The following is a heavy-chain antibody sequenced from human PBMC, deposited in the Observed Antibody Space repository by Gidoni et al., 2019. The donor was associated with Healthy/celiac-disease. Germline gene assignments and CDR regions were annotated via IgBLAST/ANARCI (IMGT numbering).Heavy chain of an antibody. CDR2: NYYSGST. CDR1: GGSISSYS. D-gene: IGHD1-7*01. J-gene: IGHJ4*02. V-gene: IGHV4-59*01. Sequence: QVQLQESGPGLVKPSETLSLTCTVSGGSISSYSWSWIRQPPGKGMEWIGYNYYSGSTNYNPSLKSRVTISVDTSKNQFSLKLSSVTAADTAVYYCARALTGTFGVGFDYWGQGTLVTVSS. CDR3: ARALTGTFGVGFDY.